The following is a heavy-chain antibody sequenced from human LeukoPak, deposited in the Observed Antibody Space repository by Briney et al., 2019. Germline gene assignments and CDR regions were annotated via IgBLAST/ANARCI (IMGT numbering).Heavy chain of an antibody. V-gene: IGHV3-9*01. CDR2: ICWNSGRI. CDR3: AKDRGLGGDIWDDNQNFGMDV. J-gene: IGHJ6*02. CDR1: GLTFDVYA. Sequence: GGSLRLSCAASGLTFDVYAMHCVRQAPGKSLEWVSGICWNSGRIGYADSVKGRFTISRDNAKNSLYLQTNSLRAEDTALYYCAKDRGLGGDIWDDNQNFGMDVWGQGTTVTVPS. D-gene: IGHD3-9*01.